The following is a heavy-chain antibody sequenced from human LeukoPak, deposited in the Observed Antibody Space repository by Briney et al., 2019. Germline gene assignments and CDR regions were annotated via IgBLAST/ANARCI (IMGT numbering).Heavy chain of an antibody. CDR2: IYYSGST. J-gene: IGHJ4*02. Sequence: SETLSLTCTVSGGSISSGDYYWSWIRQPPGKGLEWIGYIYYSGSTYYNPSLKSRVTISVDTSKNQFSLKLSSVTAADTAVYYCARTAGYCSGGSCSPRPFDYWGQGTLVTVSS. D-gene: IGHD2-15*01. CDR3: ARTAGYCSGGSCSPRPFDY. V-gene: IGHV4-30-4*01. CDR1: GGSISSGDYY.